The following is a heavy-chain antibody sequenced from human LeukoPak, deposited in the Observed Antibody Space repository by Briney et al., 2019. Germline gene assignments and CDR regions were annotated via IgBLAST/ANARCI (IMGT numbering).Heavy chain of an antibody. J-gene: IGHJ6*02. CDR3: ARAKGGYYYYGMDV. Sequence: SETLSLTCTLSGGSISSYYWSWIRQPPGKGLEWIGYIYYSGSTNYNPSFKSRVTISVDTSKNQFSLKLSSVTAADTAVYYCARAKGGYYYYGMDVWGQGTTVTVSS. V-gene: IGHV4-59*01. D-gene: IGHD2-15*01. CDR2: IYYSGST. CDR1: GGSISSYY.